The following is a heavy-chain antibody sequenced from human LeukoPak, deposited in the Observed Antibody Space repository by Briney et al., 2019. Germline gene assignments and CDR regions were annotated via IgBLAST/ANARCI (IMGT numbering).Heavy chain of an antibody. V-gene: IGHV1-69*13. D-gene: IGHD3-10*01. CDR1: GGTFTSYA. CDR2: IIPIFDTT. J-gene: IGHJ6*04. CDR3: AKADVTLIRGGGYYYGLDV. Sequence: ASVKVSCEASGGTFTSYAFIWVRQAPGQGLEWMGGIIPIFDTTNYAQKFQGRVTITADDSTSTVYMDLSSLRSEDTAVYYCAKADVTLIRGGGYYYGLDVWGKGTTVTVSS.